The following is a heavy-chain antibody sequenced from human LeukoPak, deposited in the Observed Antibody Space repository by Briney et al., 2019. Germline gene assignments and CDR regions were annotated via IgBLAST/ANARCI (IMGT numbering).Heavy chain of an antibody. CDR1: GFTFSSYW. D-gene: IGHD6-6*01. CDR3: ARVRLVIGYSSSVFFDY. Sequence: GGSLRLSCAASGFTFSSYWMYWVRQAPGKGLVWVSRINSDGSRTTYADSVKGRFTISRDNAENTLSLQMNSLRAEDTAVYYCARVRLVIGYSSSVFFDYWGQGTLVTVSS. CDR2: INSDGSRT. V-gene: IGHV3-74*03. J-gene: IGHJ4*02.